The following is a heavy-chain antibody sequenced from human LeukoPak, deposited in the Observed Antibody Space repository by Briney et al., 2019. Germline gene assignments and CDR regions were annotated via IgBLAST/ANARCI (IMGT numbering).Heavy chain of an antibody. V-gene: IGHV1-18*01. CDR3: ARDQRNSRSYRFEY. CDR1: GYTFSGYG. Sequence: ASVKVSCKTSGYTFSGYGISWVRQAPGQGLEWMGWITGNNGNTNYAPSLLGRVTMTTDTSTNTAYMELTSLKSDDTAVYYCARDQRNSRSYRFEYWGQGTLVTVSS. J-gene: IGHJ4*02. CDR2: ITGNNGNT. D-gene: IGHD1-26*01.